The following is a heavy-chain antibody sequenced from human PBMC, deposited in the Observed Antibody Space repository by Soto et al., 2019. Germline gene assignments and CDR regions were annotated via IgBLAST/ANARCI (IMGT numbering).Heavy chain of an antibody. Sequence: QVQLVQSGAEVKKPGASVKVSCKASGYTFTSYGISWVRQAPGQGLEWMGWISAYNGNTNYAQKLQGRVTMTTDTSTSTAYMELRSLRSDDTAVCYCARDANDFWSGYYFDYWGQGTLVTVSS. J-gene: IGHJ4*02. CDR1: GYTFTSYG. CDR3: ARDANDFWSGYYFDY. CDR2: ISAYNGNT. D-gene: IGHD3-3*01. V-gene: IGHV1-18*01.